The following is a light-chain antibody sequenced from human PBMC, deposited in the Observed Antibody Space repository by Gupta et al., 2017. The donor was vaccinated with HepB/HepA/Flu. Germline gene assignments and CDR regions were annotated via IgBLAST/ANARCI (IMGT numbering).Light chain of an antibody. V-gene: IGLV1-40*01. CDR3: QSFDNGLRAQVV. CDR1: NSNIGAGHD. Sequence: TISCTGSNSNIGAGHDVPWYQQLPGTAPKLLIYGNNNRPSGVLDRFSGSKSGTSASLAITGLRAEDEAEDYCQSFDNGLRAQVVFGGGTKLPVL. CDR2: GNN. J-gene: IGLJ2*01.